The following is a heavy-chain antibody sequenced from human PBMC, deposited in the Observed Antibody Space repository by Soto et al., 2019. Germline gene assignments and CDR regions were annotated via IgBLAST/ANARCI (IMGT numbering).Heavy chain of an antibody. CDR1: GYIFTTYG. V-gene: IGHV1-18*01. CDR3: ARDLQFYSDSSGYRDVFDI. D-gene: IGHD3-22*01. J-gene: IGHJ3*02. Sequence: QVQLVQSGTEVKKPGASVKVSCKASGYIFTTYGISWVRQAPGQGLEWMGWISANNGNTYYAQKFQGRVTMNTDTPTMTIYMELRSLRSDDTAVYYCARDLQFYSDSSGYRDVFDIWGQGTKVTVSS. CDR2: ISANNGNT.